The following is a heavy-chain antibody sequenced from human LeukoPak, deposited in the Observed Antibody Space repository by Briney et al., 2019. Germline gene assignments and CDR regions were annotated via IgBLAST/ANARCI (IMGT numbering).Heavy chain of an antibody. Sequence: GGSLRLSCAASEFTFSSYSMNWVRQAPGKGLEWVSAISGSGGSTYYADSVKGRFTISRDNSKNTLYLQMNSLRAEDTAVYYCAKEGEGDIVLMVYAIHFDYWGQGTLVTVSS. CDR3: AKEGEGDIVLMVYAIHFDY. J-gene: IGHJ4*02. D-gene: IGHD2-8*01. V-gene: IGHV3-23*01. CDR1: EFTFSSYS. CDR2: ISGSGGST.